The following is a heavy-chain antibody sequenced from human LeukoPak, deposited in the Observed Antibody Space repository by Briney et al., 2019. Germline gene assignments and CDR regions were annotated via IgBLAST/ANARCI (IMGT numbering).Heavy chain of an antibody. CDR1: GGSFSDYY. Sequence: SETLSLTCAVYGGSFSDYYWSWIRQPPGKGLEWIGSVYYSGSTYYNPSLKSRVIISVDTSKNQFSLHLSSVTAADTAAYFCARGGRWLLKYFDYWGQGTLVTVSS. CDR2: VYYSGST. D-gene: IGHD4-23*01. CDR3: ARGGRWLLKYFDY. J-gene: IGHJ4*02. V-gene: IGHV4-34*11.